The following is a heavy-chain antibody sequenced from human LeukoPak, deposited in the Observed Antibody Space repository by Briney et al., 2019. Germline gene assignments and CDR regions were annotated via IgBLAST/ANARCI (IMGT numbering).Heavy chain of an antibody. D-gene: IGHD3-9*01. CDR1: GYTFTGYY. J-gene: IGHJ4*02. CDR2: INPNGGGT. CDR3: ARVKVDILTGYYGYFDY. Sequence: ASVKVSCKTSGYTFTGYYMHWVRQDPGQGREWMGWINPNGGGTNYAQKIQGRVTMTRDTSISTAYMELSRLRSDDTAVYYCARVKVDILTGYYGYFDYWGQGTLVTVSS. V-gene: IGHV1-2*02.